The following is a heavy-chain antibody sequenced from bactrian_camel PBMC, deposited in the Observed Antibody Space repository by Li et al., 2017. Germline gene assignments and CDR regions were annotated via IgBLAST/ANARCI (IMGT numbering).Heavy chain of an antibody. Sequence: QVQLVESGGGAVQAGGTLELSCTASENIFGGCGMGWYRQVPENERELVARFNRDGSITYKDRVKGRFTISQDKSKNMLNLQMNGLKTEDTAVYYCGVHRRNSAGTCSGPPVWGQGTQVTVS. D-gene: IGHD2*01. CDR1: ENIFGGCG. J-gene: IGHJ4*01. CDR3: GVHRRNSAGTCSGPPV. V-gene: IGHV3S53*01. CDR2: FNRDGSI.